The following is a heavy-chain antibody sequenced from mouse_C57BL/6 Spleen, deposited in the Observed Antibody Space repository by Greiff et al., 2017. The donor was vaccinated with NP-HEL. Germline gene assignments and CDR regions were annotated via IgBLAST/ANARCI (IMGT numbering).Heavy chain of an antibody. Sequence: VQLKQSGPELVKPGASVKISCKASGYSFTGYYMHWVKQSHGNILDWIGYIYPYNGVSSYNQKFKGKATLTVDKSSSTAYMELRSLTSEDSAVYYCARVSISNYCGSSGGHYFDYWGQGTSLTVSS. J-gene: IGHJ2*02. D-gene: IGHD1-1*01. V-gene: IGHV1-31*01. CDR2: IYPYNGVS. CDR1: GYSFTGYY. CDR3: ARVSISNYCGSSGGHYFDY.